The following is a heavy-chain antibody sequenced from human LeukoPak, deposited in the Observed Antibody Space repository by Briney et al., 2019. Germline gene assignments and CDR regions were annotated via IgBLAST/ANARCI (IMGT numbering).Heavy chain of an antibody. CDR1: GFTFSSYG. J-gene: IGHJ3*02. CDR3: ARDRRGYSYGYSAFDI. CDR2: IWYDGSNK. V-gene: IGHV3-33*01. Sequence: PGGSLRLSCAASGFTFSSYGMHWVRQAPGKGLEWVAVIWYDGSNKYCADSVKGRFTISRDNSKNTLYLQMNSLRAEDTAVYYCARDRRGYSYGYSAFDIWGQGTMVTVSS. D-gene: IGHD5-18*01.